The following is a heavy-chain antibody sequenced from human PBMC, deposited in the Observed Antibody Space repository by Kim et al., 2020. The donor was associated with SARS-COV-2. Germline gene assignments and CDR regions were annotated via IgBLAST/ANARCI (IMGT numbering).Heavy chain of an antibody. D-gene: IGHD1-26*01. CDR1: GGSFSGYY. CDR2: INHSGST. J-gene: IGHJ2*01. V-gene: IGHV4-34*01. Sequence: SETLSLTCAVYGGSFSGYYWSWIRQPPGKGLEWIGEINHSGSTNYNPSLKSRVTISVDTSKNQFSLKLSSVTAADTAVYYCARVGGSYRYWYFDLWGRGTLVTVSS. CDR3: ARVGGSYRYWYFDL.